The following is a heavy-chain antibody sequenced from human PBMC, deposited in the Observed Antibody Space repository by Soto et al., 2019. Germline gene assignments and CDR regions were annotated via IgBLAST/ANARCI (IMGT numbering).Heavy chain of an antibody. CDR1: GGTFSSYA. J-gene: IGHJ6*02. D-gene: IGHD3-10*01. CDR2: IIPIFGTA. Sequence: ASVKVSCKASGGTFSSYAISWVRQAPGQGLEWMGGIIPIFGTANYAQKFQGRVTITADESTSTAYMELSSLRSEDTAVYYCARGYYYGSGSYALYYYYGMDVWGQGTTVTVSS. V-gene: IGHV1-69*13. CDR3: ARGYYYGSGSYALYYYYGMDV.